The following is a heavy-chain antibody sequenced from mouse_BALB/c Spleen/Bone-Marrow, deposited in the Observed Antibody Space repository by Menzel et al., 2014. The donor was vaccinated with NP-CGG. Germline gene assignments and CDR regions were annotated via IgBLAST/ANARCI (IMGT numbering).Heavy chain of an antibody. CDR1: GFNIKDTY. Sequence: EVQRVESGAELVKPGASVKLSCTASGFNIKDTYMHWVKQRPEQGLEWIGRIDPANGNTKYDPKFQGKATITADTSSNTAYLQLSSLTSGDTAVYYCARYYYGSSYAMDYWGQGTSVTVSS. J-gene: IGHJ4*01. V-gene: IGHV14-3*02. CDR2: IDPANGNT. CDR3: ARYYYGSSYAMDY. D-gene: IGHD1-1*01.